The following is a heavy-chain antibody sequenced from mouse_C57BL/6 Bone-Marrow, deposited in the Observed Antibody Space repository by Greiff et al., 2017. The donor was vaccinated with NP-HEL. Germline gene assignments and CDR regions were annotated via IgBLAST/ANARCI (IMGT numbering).Heavy chain of an antibody. V-gene: IGHV8-12*01. CDR2: IYWDDDK. Sequence: QVTLKECGPGILQSSQTLSLTCSFSGFSLSTSGMGVSWIRQPSGKGLEWLAHIYWDDDKRYNPSLKSRLTISKDTSRNQVFLKITSVDTADTATYYCARREIYYGNYVRYFDVWGTGTTVTVSS. D-gene: IGHD2-1*01. CDR1: GFSLSTSGMG. CDR3: ARREIYYGNYVRYFDV. J-gene: IGHJ1*03.